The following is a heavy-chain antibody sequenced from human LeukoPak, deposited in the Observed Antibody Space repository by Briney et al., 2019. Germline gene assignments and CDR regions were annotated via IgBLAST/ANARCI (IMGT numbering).Heavy chain of an antibody. CDR2: ISNDGDNN. J-gene: IGHJ4*02. V-gene: IGHV3-30*18. Sequence: GRSLRLSCAASGFTFSSYVMHWVRQAPGKGLEWVAVISNDGDNNYYADSVKGRFTISRDNSKNTLYLQMNSLSPADTAVYCCAKGMTNWGQGTLVTVSS. CDR1: GFTFSSYV. CDR3: AKGMTN. D-gene: IGHD4-11*01.